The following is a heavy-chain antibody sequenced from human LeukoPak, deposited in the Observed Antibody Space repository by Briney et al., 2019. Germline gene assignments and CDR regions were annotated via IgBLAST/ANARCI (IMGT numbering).Heavy chain of an antibody. V-gene: IGHV4-59*12. Sequence: PSETLSLTCTVSGGSISSYYWSWIRQPPGKGLEWIGYISYSGSTNYNPSLKSRVTISVDKSKDQFSLKLSSVTAADTAVYYCARRTLWFGELLSWGQGTPVTVSS. D-gene: IGHD3-10*01. CDR1: GGSISSYY. CDR2: ISYSGST. J-gene: IGHJ4*02. CDR3: ARRTLWFGELLS.